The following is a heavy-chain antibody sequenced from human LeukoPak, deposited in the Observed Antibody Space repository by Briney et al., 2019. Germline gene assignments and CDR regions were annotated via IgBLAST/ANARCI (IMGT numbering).Heavy chain of an antibody. CDR2: IRGCGART. J-gene: IGHJ6*03. D-gene: IGHD3-22*01. CDR3: AELGITMMGGV. Sequence: GGCMSLSCEPSGFSSTSYGMSWDRQPPKKGLGWDSAIRGCGARTYYADSVEGRLTICRDYSKNTLYLQMNSLRAEDTAVYYCAELGITMMGGVWGKATTVTISS. CDR1: GFSSTSYG. V-gene: IGHV3-23*01.